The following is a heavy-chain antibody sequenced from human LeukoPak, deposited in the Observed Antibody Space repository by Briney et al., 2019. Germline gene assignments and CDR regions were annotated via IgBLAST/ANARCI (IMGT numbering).Heavy chain of an antibody. CDR3: ARGHDTARAFDI. J-gene: IGHJ3*02. CDR1: GGSISSYY. V-gene: IGHV4-59*01. Sequence: SETLSLTCTVSGGSISSYYWSWIRQPPGKGLEWIGYIYYSGSTNYNPSLKSRVTISVDTSKNQFSLKLSSVTAADTAVYYCARGHDTARAFDIWGQGTMVTVSS. D-gene: IGHD5-18*01. CDR2: IYYSGST.